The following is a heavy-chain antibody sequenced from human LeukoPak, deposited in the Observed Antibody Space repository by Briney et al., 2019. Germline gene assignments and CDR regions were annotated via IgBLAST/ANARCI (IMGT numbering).Heavy chain of an antibody. J-gene: IGHJ4*02. CDR3: ARAKYTMVRGVIITTFDY. CDR1: GGSISSGDYY. Sequence: SETLSLTCTVSGGSISSGDYYWSWIRQPPGKGLEWIGYIYYSGSTYYNPSLKSRVTISVDTSKNQFSLKLSSVTAADTAVYYCARAKYTMVRGVIITTFDYWGQGTLVTVSS. CDR2: IYYSGST. D-gene: IGHD3-10*01. V-gene: IGHV4-30-4*01.